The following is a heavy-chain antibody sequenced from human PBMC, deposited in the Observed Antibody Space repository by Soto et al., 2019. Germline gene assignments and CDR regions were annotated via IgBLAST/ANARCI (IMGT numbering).Heavy chain of an antibody. J-gene: IGHJ4*02. CDR3: ARRRRTDMDDIVLMHDFDF. Sequence: QVQLVESGGGLVKPGGSLRLSCVASGFTFSDYYMSWIRQAPGRGLEWLSCINRNGRNKDYADSVRGRFTISRDNAKTSLFLEMNGLSVEDTAVYYCARRRRTDMDDIVLMHDFDFWGQGTLVTVSS. CDR2: INRNGRNK. V-gene: IGHV3-11*01. CDR1: GFTFSDYY. D-gene: IGHD2-8*01.